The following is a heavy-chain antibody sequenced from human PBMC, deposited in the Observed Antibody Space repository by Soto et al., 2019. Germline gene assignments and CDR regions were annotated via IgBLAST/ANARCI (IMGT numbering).Heavy chain of an antibody. CDR1: GWSFTGYY. CDR3: ARFSGSYYYAMDV. D-gene: IGHD6-19*01. CDR2: INHSGVT. Sequence: SETLSLTFAVYGWSFTGYYWSWIRQPPGKGLEWIGEINHSGVTNYKPSLKRRVTISVDTSKNQFSLQLKSVTAADTALYYCARFSGSYYYAMDVWGQGSTVT. V-gene: IGHV4-34*01. J-gene: IGHJ6*02.